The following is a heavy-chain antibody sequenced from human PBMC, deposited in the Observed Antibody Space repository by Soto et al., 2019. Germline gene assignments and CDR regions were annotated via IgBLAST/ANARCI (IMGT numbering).Heavy chain of an antibody. CDR1: GFTFSNHG. CDR2: IWYDGTNR. Sequence: QVKLVESGGGVVQPGRSLRLSCAASGFTFSNHGMHWVRQAPGKGLEWVTVIWYDGTNRFYADSVKGRFTISRDISENTVFLQMNSLSAEDTAVYYCARESSSGRRDRIDYWGQGTLVTVSS. D-gene: IGHD6-19*01. J-gene: IGHJ4*02. CDR3: ARESSSGRRDRIDY. V-gene: IGHV3-33*01.